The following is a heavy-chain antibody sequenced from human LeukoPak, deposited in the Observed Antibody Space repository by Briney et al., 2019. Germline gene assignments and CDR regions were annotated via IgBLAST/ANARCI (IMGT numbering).Heavy chain of an antibody. CDR3: ARAGLTGSKVAFDV. D-gene: IGHD1-20*01. CDR1: GYTFTDYP. Sequence: ASVKVSCRASGYTFTDYPMNWVRQAPGQGLEWMGWINTDTGNPTYAQGFTGHYVFSLDTSVSTAYLQIISLKAEDTAVYYCARAGLTGSKVAFDVWGQGTMVTVSS. J-gene: IGHJ3*01. CDR2: INTDTGNP. V-gene: IGHV7-4-1*02.